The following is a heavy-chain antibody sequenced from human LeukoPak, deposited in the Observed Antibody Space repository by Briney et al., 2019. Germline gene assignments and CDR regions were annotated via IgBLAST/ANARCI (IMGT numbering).Heavy chain of an antibody. CDR1: GFTFSDYY. V-gene: IGHV3-11*01. CDR3: ARDVGYRYAQMFFDI. J-gene: IGHJ3*02. CDR2: ISSSGGAM. Sequence: AGSLRLSCAASGFTFSDYYMSWIRQTPGKGLEWISYISSSGGAMFYADSVKGRFTISRDNAKNSLYLQMNSLRAEDTAMYYCARDVGYRYAQMFFDIWGQGTMVTVSS. D-gene: IGHD5-18*01.